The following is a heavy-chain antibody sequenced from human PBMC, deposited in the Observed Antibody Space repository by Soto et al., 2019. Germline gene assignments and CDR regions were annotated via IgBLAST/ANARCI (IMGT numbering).Heavy chain of an antibody. CDR1: GGTFSSYA. Sequence: GASVKVSCKASGGTFSSYAISWVRQAPGQGLEWMGGIIPIFGTANYAQKFQGRVTITADESTSTAYMELSSLRSEDTAVYYCARDSGLRLGDYYHYYGLDVWGQGTTVTVSS. CDR3: ARDSGLRLGDYYHYYGLDV. CDR2: IIPIFGTA. J-gene: IGHJ6*02. V-gene: IGHV1-69*13. D-gene: IGHD3-16*01.